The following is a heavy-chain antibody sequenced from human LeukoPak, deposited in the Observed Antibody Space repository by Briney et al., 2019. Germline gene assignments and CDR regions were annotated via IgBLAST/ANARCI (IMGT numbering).Heavy chain of an antibody. J-gene: IGHJ4*02. V-gene: IGHV4-30-4*01. D-gene: IGHD6-19*01. CDR1: GGSISSGDNY. CDR2: IYYSGST. CDR3: ARMTRGAVPGFAF. Sequence: PSETLSLTCTVSGGSISSGDNYWSWIRHPPGKGLEWIGHIYYSGSTYYNPSLKSRVTILVDTSSNQFSLKLKSVTAADTALYYCARMTRGAVPGFAFWGQGTLATVSS.